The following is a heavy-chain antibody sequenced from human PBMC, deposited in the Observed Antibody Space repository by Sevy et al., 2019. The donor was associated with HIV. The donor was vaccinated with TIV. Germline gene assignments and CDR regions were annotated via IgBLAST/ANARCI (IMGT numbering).Heavy chain of an antibody. CDR3: ARDETWDAFDI. V-gene: IGHV3-21*01. Sequence: GGSLRLSCAASGFTFSSYSMNWVRQAPGKGPEWVSSISGLSNYIYYADSVQGRFTISRDNAKNSLYLQMNSLTDEDTAVYYCARDETWDAFDIWGQGTMVTVSS. CDR2: ISGLSNYI. J-gene: IGHJ3*02. CDR1: GFTFSSYS.